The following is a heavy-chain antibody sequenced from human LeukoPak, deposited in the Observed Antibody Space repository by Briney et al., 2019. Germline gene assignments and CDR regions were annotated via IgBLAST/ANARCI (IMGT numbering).Heavy chain of an antibody. V-gene: IGHV3-7*04. CDR2: IKQDESEK. J-gene: IGHJ5*02. CDR1: GFTFSSYW. Sequence: GGSLRLSCAASGFTFSSYWMNWVRQAPGKGLEWVANIKQDESEKYYVDSVKGRFTISRDNAKNSLYLQMNSLRDEDTAVYYCARGVEYQLPNWFHPWGQGTLVTVSS. D-gene: IGHD2-2*01. CDR3: ARGVEYQLPNWFHP.